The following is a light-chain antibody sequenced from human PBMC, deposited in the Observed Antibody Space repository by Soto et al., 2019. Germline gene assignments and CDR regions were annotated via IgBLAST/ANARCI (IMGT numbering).Light chain of an antibody. Sequence: ETAVTQSPATLSVSPGERATLSCRASQNVLTNLAWYQQKPGQAPRLLIYSASTRATGVPARFSGSGSATEFTLTISSLQSEDFAVYYCQHYNSYSEAFGQGTKVELK. CDR2: SAS. CDR3: QHYNSYSEA. CDR1: QNVLTN. J-gene: IGKJ1*01. V-gene: IGKV3-15*01.